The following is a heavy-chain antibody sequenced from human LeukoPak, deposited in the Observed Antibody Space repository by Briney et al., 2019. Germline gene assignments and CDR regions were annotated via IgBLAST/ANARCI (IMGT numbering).Heavy chain of an antibody. D-gene: IGHD1-7*01. V-gene: IGHV4-34*01. CDR3: AGNYWEFRFFDY. CDR2: INHRGST. CDR1: GGSFSGYY. J-gene: IGHJ4*02. Sequence: SETLSLTCAVYGGSFSGYYWSWIRQSPGKGLEWIGEINHRGSTNYNPSLKSRVTISVDTSKNQFSLKLRSVTAADTAVYYCAGNYWEFRFFDYWGQGTLVTVSS.